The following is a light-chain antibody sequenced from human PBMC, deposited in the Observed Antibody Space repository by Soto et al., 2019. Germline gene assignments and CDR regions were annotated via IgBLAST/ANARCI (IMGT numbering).Light chain of an antibody. CDR1: QIVSSSY. Sequence: EVVLTQSPGTVSLSPGERATLSCRASQIVSSSYLAWYQQKPGQAPRLLIYGASSRATGIPDRFSGSGSGTDFTLTISRLEPEDFAVYYCQQYGSSRITFGQGTRLEIK. CDR2: GAS. J-gene: IGKJ5*01. V-gene: IGKV3-20*01. CDR3: QQYGSSRIT.